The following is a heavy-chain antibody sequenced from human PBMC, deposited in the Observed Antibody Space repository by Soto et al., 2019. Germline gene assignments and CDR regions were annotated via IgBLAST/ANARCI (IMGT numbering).Heavy chain of an antibody. CDR2: ISGSGGST. CDR3: SKALYYYDSSGYQ. J-gene: IGHJ4*02. Sequence: EVQLLESGGGLVQPGGSLRLSCAASGFTFSSYAMSWVRQAPGKGLEWVSAISGSGGSTYYADSVKGRFTISRDNSKNTLYLQMNSLRAEDTAVYYCSKALYYYDSSGYQWGQGTLVTVSS. V-gene: IGHV3-23*01. D-gene: IGHD3-22*01. CDR1: GFTFSSYA.